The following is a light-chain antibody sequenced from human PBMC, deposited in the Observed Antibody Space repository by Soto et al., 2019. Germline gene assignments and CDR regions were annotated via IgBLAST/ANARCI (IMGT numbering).Light chain of an antibody. CDR1: SNDVGSYNL. CDR3: CSYAGSNTYVV. J-gene: IGLJ2*01. Sequence: QSALTQPASVSGSPGQSITISCTGTSNDVGSYNLVSWYQLHPGKAPKLMTYEGSKRPSGVSNRFSGSKSGNTASLTISGLQAEDEADYYCCSYAGSNTYVVFGGGTKLTVL. V-gene: IGLV2-23*01. CDR2: EGS.